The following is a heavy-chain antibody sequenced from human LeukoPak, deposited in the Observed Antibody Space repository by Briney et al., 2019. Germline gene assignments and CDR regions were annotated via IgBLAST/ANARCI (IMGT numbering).Heavy chain of an antibody. CDR2: ISSSSSTI. J-gene: IGHJ4*02. CDR1: GFTFSSYS. Sequence: GGSLRLSCAASGFTFSSYSMNWVRQAPGKVLEWVSYISSSSSTIYYADSVKGRFTISRDNAKNSLYLQMNSLRAEDTAAYYCARERTPGSGYGVDYWGQGTVVTVSS. V-gene: IGHV3-48*01. CDR3: ARERTPGSGYGVDY. D-gene: IGHD6-25*01.